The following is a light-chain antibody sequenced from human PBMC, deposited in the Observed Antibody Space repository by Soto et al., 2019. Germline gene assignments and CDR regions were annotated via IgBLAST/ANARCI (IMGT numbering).Light chain of an antibody. CDR3: LQDYNYPRT. CDR1: QGIRND. Sequence: AIQMTQSPSSLSASVGDRVTITCRASQGIRNDLGLYQQKPGKAPKLLIYAASSLQSGVPSRLSGSGSGTDFTLTISSLQPEDFATYYCLQDYNYPRTFGQGTKVEIK. J-gene: IGKJ1*01. V-gene: IGKV1-6*01. CDR2: AAS.